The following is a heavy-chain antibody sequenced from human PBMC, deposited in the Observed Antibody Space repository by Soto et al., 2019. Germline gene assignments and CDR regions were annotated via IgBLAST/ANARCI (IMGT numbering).Heavy chain of an antibody. V-gene: IGHV3-33*01. Sequence: GGSLRLSCGASGFSFSNYGMHWVRQAPGKGLEWVAVIWYDGSNKYYADSVKGRFTISRDNSKNTLYLQMNSLRGEDTAVYYCKRGATDYGDFSRSDFWGQGTLVTVSS. CDR3: KRGATDYGDFSRSDF. D-gene: IGHD4-17*01. CDR1: GFSFSNYG. CDR2: IWYDGSNK. J-gene: IGHJ4*02.